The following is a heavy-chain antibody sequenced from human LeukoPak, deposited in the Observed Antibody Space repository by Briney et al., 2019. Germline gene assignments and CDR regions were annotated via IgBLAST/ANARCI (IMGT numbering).Heavy chain of an antibody. CDR2: INSDGSST. D-gene: IGHD5-24*01. V-gene: IGHV3-74*01. Sequence: GRSLRLSCAASGFTFSSYWMHWVRQAPGKGLVWVSRINSDGSSTSYADSVKGRFTISRDNAKNTLYLQMNSLRAEDTAVYYCARAPWLQCVLHDYWGQGTLVTVSS. CDR1: GFTFSSYW. J-gene: IGHJ4*02. CDR3: ARAPWLQCVLHDY.